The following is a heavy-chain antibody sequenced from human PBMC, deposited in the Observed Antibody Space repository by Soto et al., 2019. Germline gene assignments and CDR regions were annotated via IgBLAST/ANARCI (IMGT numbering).Heavy chain of an antibody. CDR2: ISYDGSNK. Sequence: GGSLRLSCAASGFTFSSYGMHWVRQAPGKGLEWVAVISYDGSNKYYADSVKGRFTISRDNSKNTLYLQMNSLRAEDTAVYYCAKDMVNSSSWQPNYYYYYMDVWGKGTTVTVSS. V-gene: IGHV3-30*18. J-gene: IGHJ6*03. CDR1: GFTFSSYG. CDR3: AKDMVNSSSWQPNYYYYYMDV. D-gene: IGHD6-13*01.